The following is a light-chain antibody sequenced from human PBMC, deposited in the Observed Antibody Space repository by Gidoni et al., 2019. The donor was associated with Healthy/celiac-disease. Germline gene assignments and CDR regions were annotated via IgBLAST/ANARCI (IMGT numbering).Light chain of an antibody. J-gene: IGKJ1*01. V-gene: IGKV1-39*01. CDR3: QQSYSTWT. CDR2: AAS. Sequence: DIQMTQSPSSLSASVGDRVTITCRASQSISSYLNWYQQKPGKAPKLLIYAASSLQRGVPSRCSGSGAGTDFTITISSLQPEDFATYYCQQSYSTWTFGQGTKVEIK. CDR1: QSISSY.